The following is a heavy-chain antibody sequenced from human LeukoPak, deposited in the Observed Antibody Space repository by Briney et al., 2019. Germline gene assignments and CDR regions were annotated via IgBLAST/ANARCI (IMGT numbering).Heavy chain of an antibody. CDR1: GGSISSYY. J-gene: IGHJ3*02. CDR2: IYYSGST. V-gene: IGHV4-59*08. CDR3: ARHLGYCSGGSCYRGPYDAFDI. Sequence: PSETLSLTCTVSGGSISSYYWSWIRQPPGKGLECIGYIYYSGSTNYNPSLKSRVTISVDTSKSQFSLKLSSVTAADTAVYYCARHLGYCSGGSCYRGPYDAFDIWGQGTMVTVSS. D-gene: IGHD2-15*01.